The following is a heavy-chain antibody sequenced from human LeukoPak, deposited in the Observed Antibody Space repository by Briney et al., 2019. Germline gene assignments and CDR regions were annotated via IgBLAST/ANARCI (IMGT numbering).Heavy chain of an antibody. CDR3: AKDLGDSGGYNPFDF. CDR1: GFTFSSYW. CDR2: ISASGGST. Sequence: GGSLRLSCAASGFTFSSYWMNWARQAPGKGLEWVSFISASGGSTYYAGSVKGRFTISRDNSKNTLFLQMSSLRAEDTAIYYCAKDLGDSGGYNPFDFWGQGTLVTVSS. V-gene: IGHV3-23*01. J-gene: IGHJ4*02. D-gene: IGHD3-22*01.